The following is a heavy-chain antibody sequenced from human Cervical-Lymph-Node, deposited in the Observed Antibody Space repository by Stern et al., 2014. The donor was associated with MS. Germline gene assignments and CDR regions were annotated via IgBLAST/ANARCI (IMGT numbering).Heavy chain of an antibody. V-gene: IGHV4-59*02. J-gene: IGHJ4*02. Sequence: QLQLQESGPGLVKPSETLSLTCTVSGGSVNSYYWSWIRQPPGQGLEWIGYIYYIGTTNYNPSLKSRVTISVDTSKNQFSLKLRSVTAADTAVYYCARVTVTSGWYSVDYWGQGTLVTVSS. D-gene: IGHD6-19*01. CDR1: GGSVNSYY. CDR2: IYYIGTT. CDR3: ARVTVTSGWYSVDY.